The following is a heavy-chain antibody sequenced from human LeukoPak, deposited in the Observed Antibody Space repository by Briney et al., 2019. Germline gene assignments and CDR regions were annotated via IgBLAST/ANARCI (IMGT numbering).Heavy chain of an antibody. J-gene: IGHJ3*02. CDR3: ARHVARAFDI. V-gene: IGHV4-34*01. CDR2: ISHSGST. Sequence: PGGSLRLSCAASGFAFNTYSMNWVRQPPGKGLEWIGEISHSGSTKYNPSLKSRVTISIDTSKNQLSLKLSSVTAADTAVYSCARHVARAFDIWGQGTMVTVSS. CDR1: GFAFNTYS.